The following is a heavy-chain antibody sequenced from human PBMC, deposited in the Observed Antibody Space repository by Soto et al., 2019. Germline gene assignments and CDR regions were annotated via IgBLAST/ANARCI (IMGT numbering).Heavy chain of an antibody. D-gene: IGHD3-10*01. J-gene: IGHJ4*02. CDR3: AGGATSPSF. Sequence: EVQLLESGGGLVQPGGSLRLSCAASGFTFSSYGMSWVRQAPGKGLEWVSAISSSGGSAYYADSVKGRFTISRDNSKNTLDLQMNSLTAEDTAVYYCAGGATSPSFWGQGTLVTVSS. CDR1: GFTFSSYG. V-gene: IGHV3-23*01. CDR2: ISSSGGSA.